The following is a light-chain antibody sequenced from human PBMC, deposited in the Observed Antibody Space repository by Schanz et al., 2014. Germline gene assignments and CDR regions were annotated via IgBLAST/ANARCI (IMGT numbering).Light chain of an antibody. CDR3: QQYNNWPPWT. Sequence: ETVLTQSPGTLSLSPGERATLSCRASQSVSSNLAWYQQKPGQAPRVLIYGASTRATGIPARFSGSGSGTEFTLTITSLQSEDFAVYYCQQYNNWPPWTFGPGTMVEFK. CDR1: QSVSSN. CDR2: GAS. V-gene: IGKV3-15*01. J-gene: IGKJ1*01.